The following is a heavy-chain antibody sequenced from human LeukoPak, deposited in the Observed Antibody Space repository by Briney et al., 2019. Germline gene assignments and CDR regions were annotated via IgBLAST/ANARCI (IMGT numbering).Heavy chain of an antibody. CDR2: IYHSGST. J-gene: IGHJ4*02. D-gene: IGHD5-12*01. Sequence: SETLSLTRAVSGGSISSSNWWSWVRQPPGKGLEWIGEIYHSGSTNYNPSLKSRVTISVDKSKNQFSLKLSSVTAADTAVYYCARSGGYDTTFDYWGQGTLVTVSS. V-gene: IGHV4-4*02. CDR1: GGSISSSNW. CDR3: ARSGGYDTTFDY.